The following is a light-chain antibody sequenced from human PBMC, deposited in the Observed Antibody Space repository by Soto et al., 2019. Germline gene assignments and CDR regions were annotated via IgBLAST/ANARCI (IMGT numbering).Light chain of an antibody. V-gene: IGKV3-20*01. Sequence: EFVLTQSPGTLSLSPGERATLSCRASQTVRNNYLAWYQQKPGQAPRLLIYGAFNRATGIPDRFSGGGSGTDFTLTITRLEPEDFAVYYCQYYGNSPLTFGQGTKVDIK. J-gene: IGKJ1*01. CDR3: QYYGNSPLT. CDR2: GAF. CDR1: QTVRNNY.